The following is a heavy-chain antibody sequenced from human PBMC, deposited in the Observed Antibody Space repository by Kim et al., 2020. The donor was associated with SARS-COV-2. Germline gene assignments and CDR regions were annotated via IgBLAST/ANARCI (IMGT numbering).Heavy chain of an antibody. CDR3: ARALAAAVTDAFDI. D-gene: IGHD6-13*01. J-gene: IGHJ3*02. Sequence: ADSVRDRFTISRDNAKNSLDLQMNSLGAEDTAVYYCARALAAAVTDAFDIWGQGTMVTVSS. V-gene: IGHV3-21*01.